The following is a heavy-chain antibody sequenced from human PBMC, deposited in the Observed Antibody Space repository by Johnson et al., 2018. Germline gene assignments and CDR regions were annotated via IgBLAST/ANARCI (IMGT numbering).Heavy chain of an antibody. D-gene: IGHD3-3*01. V-gene: IGHV3-30*18. CDR1: GFTFSSYG. CDR2: ISYEGSNK. CDR3: AKDGVLKQRDAFDI. Sequence: VQLVESGGGVVQPGRSXRLSCAASGFTFSSYGMHWVRQAPGKGLEWVAVISYEGSNKYYADSVKGRFTIPRDNSKNKLYLKMNSLRAEDTAVYYCAKDGVLKQRDAFDIWGQGTMVTVSS. J-gene: IGHJ3*02.